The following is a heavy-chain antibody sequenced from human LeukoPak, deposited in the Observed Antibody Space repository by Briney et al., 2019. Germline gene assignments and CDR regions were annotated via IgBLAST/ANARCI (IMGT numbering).Heavy chain of an antibody. J-gene: IGHJ4*02. CDR3: ARGRGYCSSTSCYRFFDY. D-gene: IGHD2-2*01. Sequence: PGGSLRLSCAASGFPFSSYSMNWVRQAPGEGLEWVSYISSSRTTSYADSVKGRFTISRDNAKNSLYLQMNSLRAEDTAVYYCARGRGYCSSTSCYRFFDYWGQGTLVTVSS. CDR1: GFPFSSYS. V-gene: IGHV3-48*01. CDR2: ISSSRTT.